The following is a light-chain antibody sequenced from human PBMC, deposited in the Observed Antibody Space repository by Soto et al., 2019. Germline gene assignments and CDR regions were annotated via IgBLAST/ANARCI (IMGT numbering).Light chain of an antibody. CDR1: SSDVGHYNY. CDR2: EVS. CDR3: NSYGGSNNLV. Sequence: QSVLTQPPSASGSPGQSVTISCTGTSSDVGHYNYVSWYQQQPGKAPKLIIYEVSKRPSGVPDRFSGSKSGNTASLTVSGLQAEDEADYYCNSYGGSNNLVFGGGTQLTVL. V-gene: IGLV2-8*01. J-gene: IGLJ3*02.